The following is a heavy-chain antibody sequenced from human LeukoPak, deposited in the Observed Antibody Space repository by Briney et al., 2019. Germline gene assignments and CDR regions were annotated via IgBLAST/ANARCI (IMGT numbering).Heavy chain of an antibody. J-gene: IGHJ3*02. V-gene: IGHV1-46*01. D-gene: IGHD1-26*01. CDR1: GYIFSDNY. CDR2: INPSGGST. CDR3: AREIPRTRQPLLIYSGSYYAKDAFDI. Sequence: GASVKVSCKASGYIFSDNYIHWVRQAPGQGLEWMGIINPSGGSTNYAQKFQGRVSMTMDMSTNTVYMELSSLTSEDTAVYYCAREIPRTRQPLLIYSGSYYAKDAFDIWGQGTMVTVSS.